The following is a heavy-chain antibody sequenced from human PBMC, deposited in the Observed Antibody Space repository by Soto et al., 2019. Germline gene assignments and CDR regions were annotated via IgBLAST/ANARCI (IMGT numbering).Heavy chain of an antibody. CDR3: ARGEQYSGRIFDY. D-gene: IGHD1-26*01. V-gene: IGHV6-1*01. CDR2: TYYRSKWYY. CDR1: GDSVSSNSAG. J-gene: IGHJ4*01. Sequence: SQTLSLTCAITGDSVSSNSAGWSWVRQSPSRGLEWLGRTYYRSKWYYEYAVSVRGRITINPDTSKNQYSLQLNSVTPEDTAVYLCARGEQYSGRIFDYWGQGNLVTVSS.